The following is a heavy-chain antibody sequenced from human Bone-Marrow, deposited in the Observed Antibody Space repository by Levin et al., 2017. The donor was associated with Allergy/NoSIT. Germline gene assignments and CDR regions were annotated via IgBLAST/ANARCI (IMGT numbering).Heavy chain of an antibody. CDR3: ARAITLFGKVISWFDP. CDR2: IIPLFGTP. J-gene: IGHJ5*02. D-gene: IGHD3-3*01. Sequence: WASVKVSCKASGGTLNSYAVSWVRQAPGQGLEWMGGIIPLFGTPNYAQRFRGRVTITANETTSTAYMELSSLTSEDTAVYYCARAITLFGKVISWFDPWGQGTLVTVSS. CDR1: GGTLNSYA. V-gene: IGHV1-69*13.